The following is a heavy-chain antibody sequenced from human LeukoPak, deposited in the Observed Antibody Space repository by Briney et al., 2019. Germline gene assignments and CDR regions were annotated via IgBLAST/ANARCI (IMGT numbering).Heavy chain of an antibody. V-gene: IGHV4-39*01. CDR3: ARHPAIAAPGAWFDP. CDR1: GVSVSSSSYY. D-gene: IGHD6-13*01. Sequence: SETLSLTCSVSGVSVSSSSYYWGWIRQPPGKGLEWIGSIYYSGSTYYNTSLKSRVTISVDTSKKYFSLNLSSVSAADTAVYYCARHPAIAAPGAWFDPWGQGILVTVSS. CDR2: IYYSGST. J-gene: IGHJ5*02.